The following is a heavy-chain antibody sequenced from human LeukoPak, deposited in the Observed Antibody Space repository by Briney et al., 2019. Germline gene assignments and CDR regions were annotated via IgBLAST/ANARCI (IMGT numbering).Heavy chain of an antibody. D-gene: IGHD4-17*01. CDR2: ISWNSGSV. J-gene: IGHJ4*02. Sequence: GGSLRLSCAASGFTFDDYAMHWVRQAPGKGLEWVPGISWNSGSVGYAGSVKGRFTISRDNAKNSLYLQMNSLRAEDTALYYCAKIYGDPFYFDYWGQGTLVTVSS. CDR3: AKIYGDPFYFDY. CDR1: GFTFDDYA. V-gene: IGHV3-9*01.